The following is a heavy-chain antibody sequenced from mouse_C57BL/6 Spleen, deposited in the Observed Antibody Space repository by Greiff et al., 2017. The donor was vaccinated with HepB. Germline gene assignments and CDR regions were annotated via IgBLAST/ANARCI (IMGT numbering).Heavy chain of an antibody. CDR3: TGPDGYLDY. D-gene: IGHD2-3*01. V-gene: IGHV6-3*01. CDR2: IRLKSDNYAT. CDR1: GFTFSNYW. Sequence: EVKLMESGGGLVQPGGSMKLSCVASGFTFSNYWMNWVRQSPEKGLEWVAQIRLKSDNYATHYAESVKGRFTISRDDSKSSVYLQMNNLRAEDTGIYYCTGPDGYLDYWGQGTTLTVSS. J-gene: IGHJ2*01.